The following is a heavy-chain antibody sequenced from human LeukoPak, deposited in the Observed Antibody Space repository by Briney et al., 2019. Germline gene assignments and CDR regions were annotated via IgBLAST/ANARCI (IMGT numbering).Heavy chain of an antibody. CDR1: GYTFTGYY. V-gene: IGHV1-2*02. J-gene: IGHJ4*02. CDR2: INPNSGGT. CDR3: ARVEGIAVAGTGYLDY. Sequence: ASVKVSCKASGYTFTGYYMHWGRQAPGQGLEWMGWINPNSGGTNYAQKFQGRVTMTRDTSISTAYMELSRLRSDDTAVYYCARVEGIAVAGTGYLDYWGQGTLVTVSS. D-gene: IGHD6-19*01.